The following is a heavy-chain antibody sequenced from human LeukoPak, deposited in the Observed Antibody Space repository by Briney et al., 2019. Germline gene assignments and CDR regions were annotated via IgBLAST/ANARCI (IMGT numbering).Heavy chain of an antibody. J-gene: IGHJ6*02. D-gene: IGHD3-22*01. CDR2: ISSSGSTI. CDR3: ARDRNYDSSGLYGMDV. Sequence: GGSLRLSCAASGFTFSDYYMSWVRQAPGKGLEWVSYISSSGSTIYYADSVKGRFTISRDSAKNSLYLQMNSLRAEDTAVYYCARDRNYDSSGLYGMDVWGQGTTVTVSS. V-gene: IGHV3-11*01. CDR1: GFTFSDYY.